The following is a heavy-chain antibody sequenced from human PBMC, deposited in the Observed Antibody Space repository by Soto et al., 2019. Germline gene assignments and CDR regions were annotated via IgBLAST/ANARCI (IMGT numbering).Heavy chain of an antibody. CDR1: GFTFDDYA. CDR2: ISWNSGSI. V-gene: IGHV3-9*01. CDR3: AKGQIAAASYYYYGMDV. J-gene: IGHJ6*02. Sequence: EVQLVESGGGLVQPGRSLRLSCAASGFTFDDYAMHWVRQAPGKGLEWVSGISWNSGSIGYADSVKGRFTISRDNAKNSLYLQMNSLIAEDTALYYCAKGQIAAASYYYYGMDVWGQGTTVTVSS. D-gene: IGHD6-13*01.